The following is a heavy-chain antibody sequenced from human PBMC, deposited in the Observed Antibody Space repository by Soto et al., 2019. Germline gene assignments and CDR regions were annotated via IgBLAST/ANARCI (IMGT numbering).Heavy chain of an antibody. D-gene: IGHD5-18*01. Sequence: SVKVSCKASGGTFSSYAISWVRQAPGQGLEWMGGIIPIFGTANYAQKFQGRVTITADESTSTAYMELSSLRSEDTAVYYCARNQGLGDTAMVTASDYWGQGTLVTVSS. CDR2: IIPIFGTA. J-gene: IGHJ4*02. CDR3: ARNQGLGDTAMVTASDY. V-gene: IGHV1-69*13. CDR1: GGTFSSYA.